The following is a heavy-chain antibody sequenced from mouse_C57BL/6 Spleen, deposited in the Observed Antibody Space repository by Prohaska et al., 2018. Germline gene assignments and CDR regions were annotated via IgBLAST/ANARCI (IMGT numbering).Heavy chain of an antibody. CDR3: ARRESAWFAY. CDR2: IYPDSGST. CDR1: GYTFTSYW. J-gene: IGHJ3*01. D-gene: IGHD6-2*01. Sequence: GELVKPGASVKMSCKASGYTFTSYWITWVKQRPGQGLEWIGDIYPDSGSTNYNEKFKSKATLTVDTSSSTAYMQLSSLTSEDSAVYYCARRESAWFAYWGQGTLVTVSA. V-gene: IGHV1-55*01.